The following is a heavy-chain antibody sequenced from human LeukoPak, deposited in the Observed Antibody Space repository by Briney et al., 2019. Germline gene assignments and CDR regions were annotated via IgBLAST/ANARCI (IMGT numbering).Heavy chain of an antibody. V-gene: IGHV3-48*01. D-gene: IGHD1-14*01. CDR3: AKLNLAETNY. J-gene: IGHJ4*02. Sequence: GGSLRLSCAASGFTFSTYSMNWVRQAPGKGLEWVSYISSSSSPIYYADSVKGRFTISRDNSKNTLYLQMNSLRVEDTAVYYCAKLNLAETNYWGQGTLVTVSS. CDR2: ISSSSSPI. CDR1: GFTFSTYS.